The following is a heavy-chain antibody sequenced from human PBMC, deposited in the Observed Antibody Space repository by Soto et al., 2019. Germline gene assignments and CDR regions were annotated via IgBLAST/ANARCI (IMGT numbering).Heavy chain of an antibody. Sequence: SVKVSCKASGGTFSSYAISWVRQAPGQGLEWMGGIIPIFGTANYAQKFQGRVTITADTSISTAYMELSRLRSDDTAVYYCARGGGWSGDAFDIWGQGTMVTVSS. D-gene: IGHD6-19*01. V-gene: IGHV1-69*06. CDR2: IIPIFGTA. CDR1: GGTFSSYA. J-gene: IGHJ3*02. CDR3: ARGGGWSGDAFDI.